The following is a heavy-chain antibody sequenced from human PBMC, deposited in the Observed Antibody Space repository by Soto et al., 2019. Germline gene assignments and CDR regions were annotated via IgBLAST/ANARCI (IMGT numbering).Heavy chain of an antibody. V-gene: IGHV1-69*18. CDR1: GGTFSSYA. CDR2: IIPIFDTT. D-gene: IGHD3-22*01. Sequence: QVHLVQSGAEVKKPGSSVKVSCKASGGTFSSYAISWVRQAPGQGLEWMGRIIPIFDTTNYAQKFQGRVTITADESTSTAYMELSSLRSEDTAVYYCVGYYYNTRGYYYVYWGQGTLVTVSS. CDR3: VGYYYNTRGYYYVY. J-gene: IGHJ4*02.